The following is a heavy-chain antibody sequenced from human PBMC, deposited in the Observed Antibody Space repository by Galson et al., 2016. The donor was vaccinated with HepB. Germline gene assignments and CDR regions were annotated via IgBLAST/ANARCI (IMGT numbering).Heavy chain of an antibody. CDR1: GFNFDSYD. CDR3: GRDRGSRGGLWFDP. V-gene: IGHV3-13*01. D-gene: IGHD3-10*01. CDR2: MGTAGET. J-gene: IGHJ5*02. Sequence: SLRLSCAASGFNFDSYDMHWVRQVTGGGLEWVSSMGTAGETFYSDSAVGRFIISRDNATDSLYLQMDNLTEGDTAVYYCGRDRGSRGGLWFDPRGQGTLVIVSS.